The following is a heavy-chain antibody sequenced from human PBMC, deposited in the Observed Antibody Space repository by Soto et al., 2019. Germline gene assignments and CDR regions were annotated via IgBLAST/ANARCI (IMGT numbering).Heavy chain of an antibody. V-gene: IGHV4-31*03. J-gene: IGHJ5*02. D-gene: IGHD2-8*01. Sequence: QVQLQESGPGLVKPSQTLSLTCSVSGGSINSGGYYWNWIRQFPGKGLDWIGYISYSGTTYYNPSLKCSVNIARDTSKTQFSLNLRSVTAADTGVYYCARGTRGIWCYGGLAPWGQGTRDTV. CDR1: GGSINSGGYY. CDR3: ARGTRGIWCYGGLAP. CDR2: ISYSGTT.